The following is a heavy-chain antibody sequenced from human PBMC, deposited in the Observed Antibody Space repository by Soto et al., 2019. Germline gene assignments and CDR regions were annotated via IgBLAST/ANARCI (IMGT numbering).Heavy chain of an antibody. Sequence: ASVKVSCKASGYTFTSYCMHWVRQAPGQGLEWMGIINPSGGSTSYAQKFQGRVTMTRDTSTSTVYMELSSLRSEDTAVYYCAREPTYYYDSSGYPYYYYGMDVWGQGTTVTVSS. J-gene: IGHJ6*02. CDR2: INPSGGST. D-gene: IGHD3-22*01. CDR3: AREPTYYYDSSGYPYYYYGMDV. V-gene: IGHV1-46*01. CDR1: GYTFTSYC.